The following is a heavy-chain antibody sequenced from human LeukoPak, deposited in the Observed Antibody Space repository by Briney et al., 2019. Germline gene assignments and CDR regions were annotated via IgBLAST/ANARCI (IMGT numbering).Heavy chain of an antibody. CDR3: ALLAVASDFDY. Sequence: PGGSLRLSCAVSGFPFSIYEMNWVRQAPGNGLEWVSNIGSSGAAIYYADTVRGRFTISRDNAKNSLYLQMNSLRAEDTAVYYCALLAVASDFDYWGQGALVTVSS. D-gene: IGHD6-19*01. CDR2: IGSSGAAI. J-gene: IGHJ4*02. V-gene: IGHV3-48*03. CDR1: GFPFSIYE.